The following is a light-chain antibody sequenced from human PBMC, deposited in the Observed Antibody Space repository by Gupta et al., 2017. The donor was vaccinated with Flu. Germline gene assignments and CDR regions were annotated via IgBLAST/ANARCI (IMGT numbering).Light chain of an antibody. J-gene: IGKJ5*01. CDR3: MQALQTPLT. Sequence: DMVMTQSPLSLRVTPGEPASISCRSSQSLLHSNGYNYLDWYLQKPGQSPQLLIYLGSNRASGVPDRFSGSGSGTDFTLKISTVEAEDVGVYYCMQALQTPLTFGQGTRLEIK. CDR2: LGS. CDR1: QSLLHSNGYNY. V-gene: IGKV2-28*01.